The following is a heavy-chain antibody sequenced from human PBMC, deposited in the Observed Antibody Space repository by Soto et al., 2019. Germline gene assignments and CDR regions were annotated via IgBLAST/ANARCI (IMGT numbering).Heavy chain of an antibody. Sequence: LRLSCTASGFTFGGYAMSWVRQAPGKGLEWVGFIRSKAYGGTTEYAASVKGRFTISRDDSKSIAYLQMNSLKTEDTAVYYCTRDAGTYYDFWSGYALGNYGMDVWGQGTTVTVSS. J-gene: IGHJ6*02. CDR1: GFTFGGYA. D-gene: IGHD3-3*01. CDR3: TRDAGTYYDFWSGYALGNYGMDV. CDR2: IRSKAYGGTT. V-gene: IGHV3-49*04.